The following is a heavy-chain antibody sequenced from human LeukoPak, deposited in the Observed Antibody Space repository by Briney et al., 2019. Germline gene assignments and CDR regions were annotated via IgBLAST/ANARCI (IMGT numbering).Heavy chain of an antibody. CDR3: ARDVENYDFWSGIDY. CDR2: INLSGGST. V-gene: IGHV1-46*01. D-gene: IGHD3-3*01. CDR1: GYTFTSYY. J-gene: IGHJ4*02. Sequence: ASVKVSCKASGYTFTSYYMHWVRQAPGQGLEWMGIINLSGGSTSYAQKFQGRVTMTRDTSTSTVYMELSSLRSEDTAVYYCARDVENYDFWSGIDYWGQGTLVTVSS.